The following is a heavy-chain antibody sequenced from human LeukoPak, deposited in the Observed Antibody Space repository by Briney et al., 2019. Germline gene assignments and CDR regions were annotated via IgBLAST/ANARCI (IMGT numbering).Heavy chain of an antibody. D-gene: IGHD3-22*01. J-gene: IGHJ4*02. Sequence: GGSLRLSCAASGFTSGKAWMSWVRHAPGKGLEWVGPIKTKTDGETTDYAAPVKGRFTVSRDEPKNTLYLQMNSLKTEDTAVYYFTRVIRSYYYDSSGYYFFDYWGQGSLVTVSS. CDR2: IKTKTDGETT. V-gene: IGHV3-15*01. CDR1: GFTSGKAW. CDR3: TRVIRSYYYDSSGYYFFDY.